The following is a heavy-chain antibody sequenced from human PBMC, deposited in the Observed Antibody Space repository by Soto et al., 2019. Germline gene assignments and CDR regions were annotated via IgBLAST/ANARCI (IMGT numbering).Heavy chain of an antibody. CDR3: ATQEVGGSYVYTFDP. CDR1: GGSIRTYY. V-gene: IGHV4-59*05. D-gene: IGHD1-26*01. J-gene: IGHJ5*02. Sequence: SETLSLTCTVSGGSIRTYYWSWIRQPPGKGLEWIGSVYYSGSTYYNPSLKSRVTISVDTSKNQFSLKLSSVTAADTAVYYCATQEVGGSYVYTFDPWGQGTLVTSPQ. CDR2: VYYSGST.